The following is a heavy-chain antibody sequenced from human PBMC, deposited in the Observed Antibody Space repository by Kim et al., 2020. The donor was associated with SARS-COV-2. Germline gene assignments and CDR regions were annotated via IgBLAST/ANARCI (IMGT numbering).Heavy chain of an antibody. V-gene: IGHV4-59*01. CDR3: ARVYYDWGLWYFDL. CDR2: IYYSGST. J-gene: IGHJ2*01. D-gene: IGHD3-22*01. CDR1: GGSISSYY. Sequence: SETLSLTCTVSGGSISSYYWSWIRQPPGKGLEWIGYIYYSGSTNYNPSLKSRVTISVDTSKNQFSLKLSSVTAADTAVYYCARVYYDWGLWYFDLWGRGTLVTVSS.